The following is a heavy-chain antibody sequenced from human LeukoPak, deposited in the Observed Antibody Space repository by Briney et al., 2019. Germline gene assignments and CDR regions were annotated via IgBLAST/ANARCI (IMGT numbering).Heavy chain of an antibody. Sequence: GGSLRLSCAASRFTFSSYAVSWVRQAPGKGLEWVSAISGSGGSTYYADSVKGRFTISRDNSKNTLYLQMNSLRAEDTAVYYCAKDQDRTMITFGGVIVTDAFDIWGQGTMVTVSS. D-gene: IGHD3-16*02. CDR3: AKDQDRTMITFGGVIVTDAFDI. CDR2: ISGSGGST. CDR1: RFTFSSYA. J-gene: IGHJ3*02. V-gene: IGHV3-23*01.